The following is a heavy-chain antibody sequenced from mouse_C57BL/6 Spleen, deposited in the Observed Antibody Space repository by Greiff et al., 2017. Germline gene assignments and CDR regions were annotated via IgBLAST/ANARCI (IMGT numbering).Heavy chain of an antibody. CDR3: ASSYGYWYFDV. Sequence: QVQLKQPGAELVRPGSSVNLSCKASGYTFTSYWMHWVKQRPIQGLEWIGNIDPSDSETHYNQKFKDKATLTVDKSSSTAYMQLSSLTSEDSAVYYCASSYGYWYFDVWGTGTTVTVSS. CDR1: GYTFTSYW. V-gene: IGHV1-52*01. J-gene: IGHJ1*03. CDR2: IDPSDSET. D-gene: IGHD1-1*01.